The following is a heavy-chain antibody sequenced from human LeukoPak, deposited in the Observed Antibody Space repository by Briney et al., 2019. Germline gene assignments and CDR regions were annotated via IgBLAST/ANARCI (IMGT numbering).Heavy chain of an antibody. Sequence: PGRSLRLSCAASGFTFSSYGMHWVRQAPGKGLEWVAVISYDGSNKYYADSVKGRFTISRDNSKNTLYLQMNSLRAEDTAVYYCAKGGHKEYYDFWSGYYDYYYGMDVWGQGTTVTVSS. V-gene: IGHV3-30*18. CDR2: ISYDGSNK. D-gene: IGHD3-3*01. J-gene: IGHJ6*02. CDR3: AKGGHKEYYDFWSGYYDYYYGMDV. CDR1: GFTFSSYG.